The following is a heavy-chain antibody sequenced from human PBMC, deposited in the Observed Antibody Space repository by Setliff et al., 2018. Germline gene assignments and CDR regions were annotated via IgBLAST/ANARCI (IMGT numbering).Heavy chain of an antibody. CDR1: GYTFTSYD. J-gene: IGHJ6*03. Sequence: ASVKVSCKASGYTFTSYDINWVRQATGQGLEWMGWMNPNSGNTGYAQKFQGRVTITRNTSISTAYMELSSLRSEDTAVYYCARGGGQIHYDFWSGYFSDPQPNYYYYYMDVWGKGTTVTVSS. CDR3: ARGGGQIHYDFWSGYFSDPQPNYYYYYMDV. CDR2: MNPNSGNT. D-gene: IGHD3-3*01. V-gene: IGHV1-8*03.